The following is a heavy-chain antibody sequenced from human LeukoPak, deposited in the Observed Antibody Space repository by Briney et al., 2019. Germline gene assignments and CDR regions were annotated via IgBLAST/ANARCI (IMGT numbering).Heavy chain of an antibody. CDR1: GYTFTGYY. J-gene: IGHJ4*02. Sequence: ASVKVSCKASGYTFTGYYMHWVRQAPGQGLEWMGWINPNSGGTNYAQKFQGRVTMTRDTSISTAYMELSRLRSDDTAVYYCAREIGGCSGGSCYSNYFDYWGQGTLVTVSS. V-gene: IGHV1-2*02. CDR2: INPNSGGT. D-gene: IGHD2-15*01. CDR3: AREIGGCSGGSCYSNYFDY.